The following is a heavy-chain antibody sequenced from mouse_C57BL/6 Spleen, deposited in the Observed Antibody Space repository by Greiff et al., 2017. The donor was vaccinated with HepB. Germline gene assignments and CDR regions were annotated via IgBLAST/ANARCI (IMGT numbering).Heavy chain of an antibody. J-gene: IGHJ4*01. Sequence: QVQLQQSGAELVRPGASVTLSCKASGYTFTDYEMHWVKQTPVHGLEWIGAIDPETGGTAYNQKFKGKAILTADKSSSTAYMELRSLTSEDSAVYYCTRKAQATRYAMDYWGQGTSVTVSS. D-gene: IGHD3-2*02. CDR1: GYTFTDYE. CDR2: IDPETGGT. CDR3: TRKAQATRYAMDY. V-gene: IGHV1-15*01.